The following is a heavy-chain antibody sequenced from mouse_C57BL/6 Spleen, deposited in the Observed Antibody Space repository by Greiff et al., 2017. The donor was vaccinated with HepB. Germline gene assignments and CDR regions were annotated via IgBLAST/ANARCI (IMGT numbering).Heavy chain of an antibody. Sequence: EVKLMESGGGLVQPGGSLKLSCAASGFTFSDYYMYWVRQTPEKRLEWVAYISNGGGSTYYPDTVKGRFTISRDNAKNTLYLQMSRLKSEDTAMYYCARPFITRGYAMDYWGQGTSVTVSS. CDR3: ARPFITRGYAMDY. D-gene: IGHD1-1*01. CDR1: GFTFSDYY. CDR2: ISNGGGST. V-gene: IGHV5-12*01. J-gene: IGHJ4*01.